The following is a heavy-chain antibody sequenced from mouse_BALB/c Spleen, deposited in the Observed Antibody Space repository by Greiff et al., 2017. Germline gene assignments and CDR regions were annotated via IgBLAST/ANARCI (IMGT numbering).Heavy chain of an antibody. CDR1: GFSLTSYG. J-gene: IGHJ3*01. D-gene: IGHD2-1*01. CDR3: ARDKSHYGNYPFAY. Sequence: VKLVESGPGLVAPSQSLSITCTVSGFSLTSYGVHWVRQPPGKGLEWLGVIWAGGSTNYNSALMSRLSISKDNSKSQVFLKMNSLQTDDTAMYYCARDKSHYGNYPFAYWGQGTLVTVSA. V-gene: IGHV2-9*02. CDR2: IWAGGST.